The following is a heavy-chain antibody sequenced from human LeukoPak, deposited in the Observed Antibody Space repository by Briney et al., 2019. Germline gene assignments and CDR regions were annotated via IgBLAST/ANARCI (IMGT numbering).Heavy chain of an antibody. V-gene: IGHV3-23*01. CDR1: GFTFNSYA. Sequence: SGGSLRLSCAASGFTFNSYAMSWVRQAPGKGLEWVSGISGSGATTSYADSVKGRFTISKDNSKKTLHLRMNSLRAEDTAVYYCAKGVFEYGSSSVWFDPWGQGTLVTVSS. CDR2: ISGSGATT. CDR3: AKGVFEYGSSSVWFDP. D-gene: IGHD6-6*01. J-gene: IGHJ5*02.